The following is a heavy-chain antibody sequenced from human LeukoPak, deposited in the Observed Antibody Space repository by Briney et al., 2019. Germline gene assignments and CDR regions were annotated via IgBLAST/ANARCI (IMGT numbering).Heavy chain of an antibody. CDR1: GFTFSSYS. Sequence: GGSLRLSCAASGFTFSSYSMNWVRQAPGKGLEWVSSISSSSSYIYYADSVKGRFTIPRDNAKNSLYLQMNSLRAEDTAVYYCARAASYYYYYYGMDVWGQGTTVTVSS. D-gene: IGHD2-2*01. CDR3: ARAASYYYYYYGMDV. CDR2: ISSSSSYI. J-gene: IGHJ6*02. V-gene: IGHV3-21*01.